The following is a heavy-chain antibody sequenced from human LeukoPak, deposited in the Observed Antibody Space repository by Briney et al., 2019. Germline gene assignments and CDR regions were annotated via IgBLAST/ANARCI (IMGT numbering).Heavy chain of an antibody. CDR3: ARVGSSGYMDV. V-gene: IGHV4-59*01. D-gene: IGHD6-6*01. J-gene: IGHJ6*03. Sequence: SETLSLTCTVSGGSISSYYWSWIRQPPGKGLEWIGYIYYSGSTNYNPSLKSRVTISVDTSKNQFSLKLSSVTAADTAVYYCARVGSSGYMDVWGKGTTVTVSS. CDR1: GGSISSYY. CDR2: IYYSGST.